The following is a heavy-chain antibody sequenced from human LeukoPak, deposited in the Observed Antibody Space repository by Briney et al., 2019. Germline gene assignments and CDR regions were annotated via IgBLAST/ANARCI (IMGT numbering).Heavy chain of an antibody. CDR3: ARPRYFNDGSGHTDI. Sequence: SETLSLTCGVYDGSFNGYYWTWIRQSPGKGLEWIGEINSSGSINYNPSLQSRVTISLDTSKSQFSLKLISVTAADTAVYYCARPRYFNDGSGHTDIWGQGTMVTVSS. CDR1: DGSFNGYY. J-gene: IGHJ3*02. CDR2: INSSGSI. D-gene: IGHD3-22*01. V-gene: IGHV4-34*01.